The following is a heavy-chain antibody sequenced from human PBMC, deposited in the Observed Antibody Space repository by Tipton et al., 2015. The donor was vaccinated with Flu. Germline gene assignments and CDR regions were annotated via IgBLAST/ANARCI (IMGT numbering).Heavy chain of an antibody. J-gene: IGHJ5*02. CDR1: GDSIGSRHY. D-gene: IGHD4-11*01. CDR2: VHQTGST. V-gene: IGHV4-38-2*01. CDR3: ARRDYSNYVSEPKNWFDP. Sequence: TLSLTCSVFGDSIGSRHYWAWIRQSPGKGLEWIGNVHQTGSTYYNPSLTSRVTIAVDRPRNQFSLRLTSVTAADTAVYYCARRDYSNYVSEPKNWFDPWPGNPGHRLL.